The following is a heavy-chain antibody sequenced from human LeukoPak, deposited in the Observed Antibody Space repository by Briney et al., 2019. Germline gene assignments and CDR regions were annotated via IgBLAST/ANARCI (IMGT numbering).Heavy chain of an antibody. CDR3: AKRADIAARKGGFDY. J-gene: IGHJ4*02. D-gene: IGHD6-6*01. V-gene: IGHV3-23*01. CDR2: ISGSGGST. CDR1: GFTFSNYA. Sequence: TGGSLRLSCAASGFTFSNYAMSWVRQAPGKGLEWVSSISGSGGSTYYADSVKGRFTISRDNSKNTLYLQMNSLRAEDTAVYYCAKRADIAARKGGFDYWGQGTLVTVSS.